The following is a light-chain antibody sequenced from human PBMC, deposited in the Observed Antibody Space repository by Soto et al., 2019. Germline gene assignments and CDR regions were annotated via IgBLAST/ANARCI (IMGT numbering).Light chain of an antibody. CDR2: DDT. Sequence: SYELTQPPSVSLAPGQTARITCGRPNINSFTVKWYQHKAGQAPVLVIYDDTDRPLGIPERFSASNSGNTATLTIRRVEAGDEADYYCQVWDNYRDHYVSGNGTKVTVL. J-gene: IGLJ1*01. CDR1: NINSFT. V-gene: IGLV3-21*02. CDR3: QVWDNYRDHYV.